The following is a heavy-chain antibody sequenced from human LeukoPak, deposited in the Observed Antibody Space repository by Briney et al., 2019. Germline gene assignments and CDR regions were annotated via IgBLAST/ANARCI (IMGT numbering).Heavy chain of an antibody. J-gene: IGHJ5*02. CDR2: IYHSGST. D-gene: IGHD4-17*01. CDR1: GDSISSGGYF. Sequence: SQTLSLTCAVSGDSISSGGYFWSWIRQPPGKGLEWIGYIYHSGSTYYNPSLKSRVTIPIDRSKNQFSLKLSSVTAADTAVYYCARYYGDHRNWFDPWGQGTLVIVSS. V-gene: IGHV4-30-2*01. CDR3: ARYYGDHRNWFDP.